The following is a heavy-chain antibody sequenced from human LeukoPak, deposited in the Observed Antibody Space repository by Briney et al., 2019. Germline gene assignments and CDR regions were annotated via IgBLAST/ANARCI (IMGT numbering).Heavy chain of an antibody. CDR1: GGSFSGYY. D-gene: IGHD6-6*01. CDR2: INHSGST. J-gene: IGHJ6*02. Sequence: SETLSLTCAVYGGSFSGYYWSWIRQPPGKGLEWIGEINHSGSTNYNPSLKRRVTISVDTSKNQFSLKVSSVTAADTAVYYCASLIAARPGYYYYGMDVWGQGTTVTVSS. V-gene: IGHV4-34*01. CDR3: ASLIAARPGYYYYGMDV.